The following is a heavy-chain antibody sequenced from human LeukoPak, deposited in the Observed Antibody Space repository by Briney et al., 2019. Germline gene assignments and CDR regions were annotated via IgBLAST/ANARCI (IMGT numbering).Heavy chain of an antibody. CDR1: GGSFSGYY. CDR3: ARQTGSGLFILP. V-gene: IGHV4-34*01. Sequence: SETLSLTCAVYGGSFSGYYWSWIRQPPGKGLEWIGSIYYSGNTYYNASLKSQVSISINTSKNQFSLRLTSVTAADTAVYYCARQTGSGLFILPGGQGTLVTVSS. CDR2: IYYSGNT. J-gene: IGHJ4*02. D-gene: IGHD3/OR15-3a*01.